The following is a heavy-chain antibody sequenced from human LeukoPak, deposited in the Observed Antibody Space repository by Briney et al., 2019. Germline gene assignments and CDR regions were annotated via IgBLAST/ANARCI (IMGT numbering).Heavy chain of an antibody. D-gene: IGHD3-22*01. Sequence: SETLSLTCTVSGRSISSYYWSWIRQPAGGGLEWIGRIYTSGSTNYNPSLKSRVTISVDKSKNQFYLKLSSVTAADTAVYYCAGTYYYDSSGYYYRYWGQGTLVTVSS. J-gene: IGHJ4*02. V-gene: IGHV4-4*07. CDR2: IYTSGST. CDR3: AGTYYYDSSGYYYRY. CDR1: GRSISSYY.